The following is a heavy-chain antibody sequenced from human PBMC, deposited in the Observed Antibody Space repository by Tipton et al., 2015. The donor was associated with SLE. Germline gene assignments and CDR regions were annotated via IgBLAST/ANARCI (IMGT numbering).Heavy chain of an antibody. V-gene: IGHV4-39*01. CDR1: GGSISSSSYY. CDR3: ARLSRGVTGLDY. Sequence: TLSLTCTVSGGSISSSSYYWGWIRQPPGKGLEWIGSIYYSGSTYYNPSLKSRVTISVDTSKNQFSLKLSSVTAADTAVYYCARLSRGVTGLDYWGQGTLVTVS. J-gene: IGHJ4*02. CDR2: IYYSGST. D-gene: IGHD1-14*01.